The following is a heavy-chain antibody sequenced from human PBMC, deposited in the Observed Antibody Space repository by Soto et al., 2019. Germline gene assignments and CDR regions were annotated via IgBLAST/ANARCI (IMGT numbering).Heavy chain of an antibody. CDR1: GFTFSSYG. V-gene: IGHV3-30*18. D-gene: IGHD2-2*01. CDR2: ISYDGSNK. J-gene: IGHJ6*02. Sequence: PGGSLRLSCAASGFTFSSYGMHWVRQAPGKGLEWVAVISYDGSNKYYADSVKGRFTISRDNSKNTLYLQMNSLRAEGTAVYYCAKDQIVVVPAARNYYYGMDVWGQGTTVTAP. CDR3: AKDQIVVVPAARNYYYGMDV.